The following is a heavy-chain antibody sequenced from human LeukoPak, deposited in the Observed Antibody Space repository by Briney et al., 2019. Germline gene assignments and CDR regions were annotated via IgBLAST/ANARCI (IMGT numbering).Heavy chain of an antibody. V-gene: IGHV3-30*02. J-gene: IGHJ4*02. CDR1: GFTFSSYG. CDR3: AKDYCSSTSCFFDY. D-gene: IGHD2-2*01. Sequence: GGSLRLSCAASGFTFSSYGMHWVRQAPGKGLEWVAVIWYGGSNKYYADSVKGRFTISRDNSKNTLYLQMNSLRAEDTAVYYCAKDYCSSTSCFFDYWGQGTLVTVSS. CDR2: IWYGGSNK.